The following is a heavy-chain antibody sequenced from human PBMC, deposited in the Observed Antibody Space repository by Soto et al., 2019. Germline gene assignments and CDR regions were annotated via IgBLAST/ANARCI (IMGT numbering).Heavy chain of an antibody. J-gene: IGHJ4*02. Sequence: GGSLRLSCAASGFNFGVFGMHWVRQAPGKGLEWLSVLSYEGSEEYYADSVRGRFTISRDDSKNTLFLQMDSLRVDDTGVYYCALTRRSSLLEVAGPGFEYWGQGTLVTVSS. CDR1: GFNFGVFG. CDR3: ALTRRSSLLEVAGPGFEY. D-gene: IGHD6-19*01. CDR2: LSYEGSEE. V-gene: IGHV3-30*03.